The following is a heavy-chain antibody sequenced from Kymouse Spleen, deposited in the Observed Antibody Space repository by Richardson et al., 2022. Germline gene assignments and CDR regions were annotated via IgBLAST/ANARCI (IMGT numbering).Heavy chain of an antibody. CDR2: IRSKANSYAT. CDR1: GFTFSGSA. Sequence: EVQLVESGGGLVQPGGSLKLSCAASGFTFSGSAMHWVRQASGKGLEWVGRIRSKANSYATAYAASVKGRFTISRDDSKNTAYLQMNSLKTEDTAVYYCTRHRTTNYYYGMDVWGQGTTVTVSS. D-gene: IGHD1-7*01. V-gene: IGHV3-73*02. J-gene: IGHJ6*02. CDR3: TRHRTTNYYYGMDV.